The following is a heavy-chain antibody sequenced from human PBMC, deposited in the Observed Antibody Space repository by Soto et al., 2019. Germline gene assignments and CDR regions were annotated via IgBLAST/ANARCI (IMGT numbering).Heavy chain of an antibody. CDR2: IYYSGST. V-gene: IGHV4-39*01. CDR1: GDSISNSRFY. CDR3: ARIPTETTNEASDI. D-gene: IGHD1-1*01. Sequence: QLQLQESGPGLVKPSETLSLSCGVSGDSISNSRFYWGWIRQPPGKGLEWIGSIYYSGSTYYNPSLKSRVTISIDTSKNQFSLQLSSVTAADTAVYYCARIPTETTNEASDIWGHGTLVTVSS. J-gene: IGHJ3*02.